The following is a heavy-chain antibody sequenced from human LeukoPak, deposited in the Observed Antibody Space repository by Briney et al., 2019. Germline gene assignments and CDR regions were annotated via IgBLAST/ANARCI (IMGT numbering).Heavy chain of an antibody. D-gene: IGHD2-15*01. CDR3: ARGSSGGSAYYYYYYMDV. CDR1: GGSISSYY. CDR2: INHSGST. V-gene: IGHV4-34*01. Sequence: SETLSLTCTVSGGSISSYYWSWIRQPPGKGLEWIGEINHSGSTNYNPSLKSRVTISVDTSKNQFSLKLSSVTAADTAVYYCARGSSGGSAYYYYYYMDVWGKGTTVTISS. J-gene: IGHJ6*03.